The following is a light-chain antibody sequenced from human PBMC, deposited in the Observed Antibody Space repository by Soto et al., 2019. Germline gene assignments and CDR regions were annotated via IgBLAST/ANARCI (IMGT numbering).Light chain of an antibody. V-gene: IGLV2-14*01. CDR3: SSYASSRTVGLV. CDR1: SSDVGGYNY. J-gene: IGLJ2*01. Sequence: QSALTQPASVSGSPGQSITISCTGTSSDVGGYNYVSWYQQHPGKAPKLMIYDVSNRPAGVSNRFSGSKSGNTAALTISGRQAEDGADYYCSSYASSRTVGLVFGGRTKVTVL. CDR2: DVS.